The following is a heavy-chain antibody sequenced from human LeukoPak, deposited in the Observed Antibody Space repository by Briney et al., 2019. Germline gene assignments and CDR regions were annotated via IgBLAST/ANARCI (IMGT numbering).Heavy chain of an antibody. J-gene: IGHJ3*02. V-gene: IGHV3-48*01. CDR3: ARGPTTVTGDAFDI. CDR1: GFTFSSYS. D-gene: IGHD4-11*01. Sequence: SGGSLRLSCAASGFTFSSYSMNWVRQAPGKGLEWVSYISSSSSTIYYADSVKGRFTISRDNAKDSLYLQMNSLRAEDTAVYYCARGPTTVTGDAFDIWGQGTMVTVSS. CDR2: ISSSSSTI.